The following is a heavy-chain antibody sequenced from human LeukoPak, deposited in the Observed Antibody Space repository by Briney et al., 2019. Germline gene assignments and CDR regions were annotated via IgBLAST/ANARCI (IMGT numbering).Heavy chain of an antibody. Sequence: GASVKLSCKASGYTFIGYYMHWVRQAPGQGLEWMGWINPNSGGTNYPQKFQGRVTMTRDTSISTAYMELRRLRSDDTAMYYCARDYYDNSGYFLIPAYYMDVWGKGTMVTISS. J-gene: IGHJ6*03. D-gene: IGHD3-22*01. V-gene: IGHV1-2*02. CDR2: INPNSGGT. CDR3: ARDYYDNSGYFLIPAYYMDV. CDR1: GYTFIGYY.